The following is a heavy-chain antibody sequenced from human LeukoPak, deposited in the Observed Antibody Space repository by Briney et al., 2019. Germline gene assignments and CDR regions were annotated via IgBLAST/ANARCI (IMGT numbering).Heavy chain of an antibody. CDR3: ARWHYYDSSGYTAGAFDI. CDR2: IYYTGST. CDR1: GGSISPYH. D-gene: IGHD3-22*01. J-gene: IGHJ3*02. V-gene: IGHV4-59*01. Sequence: SETLSLTCTVSGGSISPYHGGWIRQPPGKGLEWIASIYYTGSTYYNPSLKSRVTISVDTSKNQFSLKLSSVIAADTAVYYCARWHYYDSSGYTAGAFDIWGQGTMVTVSS.